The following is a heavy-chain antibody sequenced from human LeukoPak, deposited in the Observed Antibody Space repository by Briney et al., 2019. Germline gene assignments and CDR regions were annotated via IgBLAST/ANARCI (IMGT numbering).Heavy chain of an antibody. D-gene: IGHD2-21*02. V-gene: IGHV3-74*01. J-gene: IGHJ3*02. Sequence: PGGSLRLSCVASGFTFSGYWIHWVRQPPGKGLVWVSHINNDGSNATYADSVKGRLTVSRDNAKSTVNLQLNSLRAEDTAVYYCARAFEAYCGGDCVARAFDIWGQGTMVTVSS. CDR1: GFTFSGYW. CDR2: INNDGSNA. CDR3: ARAFEAYCGGDCVARAFDI.